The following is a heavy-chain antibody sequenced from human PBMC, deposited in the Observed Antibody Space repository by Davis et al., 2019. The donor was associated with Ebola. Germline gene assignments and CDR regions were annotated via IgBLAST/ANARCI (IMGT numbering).Heavy chain of an antibody. D-gene: IGHD3-22*01. CDR2: NSGSGGST. CDR3: AKTGDYFDSSGYYRPDVFDV. V-gene: IGHV3-23*01. CDR1: GFTFSSYA. Sequence: GESLKISCAASGFTFSSYAMSWVRQAPGKGLEWVSANSGSGGSTYYADSVKGRFTISRDNSKNTLSLQMNSLRVEDTAVYYCAKTGDYFDSSGYYRPDVFDVWGQGTMVSVSS. J-gene: IGHJ3*01.